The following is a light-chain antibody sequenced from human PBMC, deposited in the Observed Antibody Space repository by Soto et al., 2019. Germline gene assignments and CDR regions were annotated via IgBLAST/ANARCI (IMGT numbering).Light chain of an antibody. J-gene: IGLJ2*01. CDR3: SSYALGSTLV. V-gene: IGLV2-14*01. CDR1: SSDVGGYNY. Sequence: QSALTQPASVSGSPGQSITISCTGTSSDVGGYNYVSWYQQHPGKAPKLMIYEVSNRPSGVSNRFSGSKSGNTASLTISGLQAEDEADYYCSSYALGSTLVFGGGTKLTVL. CDR2: EVS.